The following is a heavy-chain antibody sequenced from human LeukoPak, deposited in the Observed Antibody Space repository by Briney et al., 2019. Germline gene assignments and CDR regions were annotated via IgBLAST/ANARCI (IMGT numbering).Heavy chain of an antibody. D-gene: IGHD2-2*01. CDR2: IWYDGSNK. V-gene: IGHV3-33*01. CDR1: GFTFSSYG. Sequence: PGGSLRLSCAASGFTFSSYGMHWVRQAPGKELEWVAVIWYDGSNKYYADSVKGRFTISRDNSKNTLYLQMNSLRAEDTAVYYCARDNKDIVVGHDAFDIWGQGTMVTVSS. J-gene: IGHJ3*02. CDR3: ARDNKDIVVGHDAFDI.